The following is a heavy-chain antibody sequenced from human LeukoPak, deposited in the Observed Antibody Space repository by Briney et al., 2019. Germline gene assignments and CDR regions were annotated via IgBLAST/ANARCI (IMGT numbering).Heavy chain of an antibody. J-gene: IGHJ4*02. CDR3: ARAVSWYSFDY. CDR1: GGSINSYY. D-gene: IGHD6-13*01. CDR2: IYYSGST. Sequence: SETLSLTCTVSGGSINSYYWTWIRQPPGKGLEWIGYIYYSGSTNYNPSLKSRVTISEDTSKNQFSLKLTSVTAADTAVYYCARAVSWYSFDYWGQRTLVTVSS. V-gene: IGHV4-59*01.